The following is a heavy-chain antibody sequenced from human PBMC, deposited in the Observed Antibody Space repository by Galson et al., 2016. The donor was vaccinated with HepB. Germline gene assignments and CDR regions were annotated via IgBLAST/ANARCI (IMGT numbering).Heavy chain of an antibody. V-gene: IGHV3-7*01. J-gene: IGHJ4*02. CDR3: AMAQWNPARRAAYFDL. CDR1: GFLFSDFW. D-gene: IGHD1-1*01. Sequence: SLRLSCAASGFLFSDFWINWVRQAPGKVLGWVANIKPDGREKYYVDSVKDRFTISRDNAQSPLSLQMDSLRGDDTAVYYCAMAQWNPARRAAYFDLWGRGTLITVAT. CDR2: IKPDGREK.